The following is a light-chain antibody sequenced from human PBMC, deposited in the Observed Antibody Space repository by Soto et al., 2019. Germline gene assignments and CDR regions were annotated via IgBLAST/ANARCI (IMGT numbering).Light chain of an antibody. V-gene: IGLV1-44*01. J-gene: IGLJ1*01. CDR1: SSSVGSNT. CDR3: AAWDDSLNGYV. CDR2: TNN. Sequence: QSVLTQPPSASGTPGQWVTISCSGSSSSVGSNTVSWYQQLPGTAPKLLIYTNNQRPSGVPDRFSGSKSGTSASLAISGLQSEDEADYYCAAWDDSLNGYVFGTGTKVTVL.